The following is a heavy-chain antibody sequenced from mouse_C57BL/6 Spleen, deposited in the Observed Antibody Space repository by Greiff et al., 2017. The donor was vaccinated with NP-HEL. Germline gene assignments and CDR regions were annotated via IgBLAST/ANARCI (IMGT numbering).Heavy chain of an antibody. CDR3: TRRNDYGRFAY. J-gene: IGHJ3*01. V-gene: IGHV1-15*01. CDR1: GYTFTDYG. CDR2: IDPETGGT. D-gene: IGHD2-4*01. Sequence: VQLQQSGAELVRPGASVTLSCKASGYTFTDYGMHWVKQTPVHGLEWIGAIDPETGGTAYIQKVKGKAILTADKSSSTAYMELRSLTSEDSAVYYCTRRNDYGRFAYWGQGTLVTVSA.